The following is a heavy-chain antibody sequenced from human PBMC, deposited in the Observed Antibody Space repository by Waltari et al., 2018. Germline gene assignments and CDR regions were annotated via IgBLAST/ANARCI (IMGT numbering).Heavy chain of an antibody. V-gene: IGHV1-18*01. D-gene: IGHD3-22*01. CDR3: ARDVTPHSSGYYYYYYGMDV. CDR1: GYTFTSYG. J-gene: IGHJ6*02. Sequence: QVQLVQSGAEVKKPGASVKVSCKASGYTFTSYGISWVRQAPGQGLGWMGWDSGYKGNTNYAQKLHGRVTMTTDTSTSTAYMELRSLRSDDTAVYYCARDVTPHSSGYYYYYYGMDVWGQGTTVTVSS. CDR2: DSGYKGNT.